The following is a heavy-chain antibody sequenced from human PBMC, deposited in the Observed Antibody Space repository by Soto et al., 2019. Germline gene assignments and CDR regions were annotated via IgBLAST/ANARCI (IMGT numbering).Heavy chain of an antibody. CDR3: ARGVHELTYFDWSHYAFDI. CDR1: GYTFTSYA. D-gene: IGHD3-9*01. Sequence: ASVKVSCKASGYTFTSYAMHWVRQAPGQRLEWMGWINAGNGNTKYSQKFQGRVTITRDTSASTAYMELSSLRSEDTAVYYCARGVHELTYFDWSHYAFDIWGQGTMVTVSS. CDR2: INAGNGNT. J-gene: IGHJ3*02. V-gene: IGHV1-3*01.